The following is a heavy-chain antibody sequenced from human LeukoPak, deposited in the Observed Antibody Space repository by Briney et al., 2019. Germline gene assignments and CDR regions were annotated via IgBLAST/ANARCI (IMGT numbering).Heavy chain of an antibody. CDR2: LKSKADGGTT. V-gene: IGHV3-15*01. CDR1: GFAFRNAW. Sequence: GGSLRLSCAASGFAFRNAWMGWVRQAPGKGLEWVGRLKSKADGGTTDYAAPVKGRFTISRDDSKNTVYLQMNGLKIEDTAVYYCSPVVVTVSDYWGQGILVTVSS. J-gene: IGHJ4*02. D-gene: IGHD2-21*02. CDR3: SPVVVTVSDY.